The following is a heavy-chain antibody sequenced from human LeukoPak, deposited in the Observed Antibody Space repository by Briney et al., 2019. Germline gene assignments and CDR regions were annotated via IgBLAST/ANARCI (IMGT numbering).Heavy chain of an antibody. CDR1: GYTFTSYA. Sequence: GASVKVSCKASGYTFTSYAMNWVRQAPGQGLEWMGWINTNTGNPTYAQGFTGRFVFSLDTSVSTAYLQISSLKAEDTAVYYCARGPSGYDENWFDPWGQGTLVTVSS. D-gene: IGHD5-12*01. V-gene: IGHV7-4-1*02. J-gene: IGHJ5*02. CDR2: INTNTGNP. CDR3: ARGPSGYDENWFDP.